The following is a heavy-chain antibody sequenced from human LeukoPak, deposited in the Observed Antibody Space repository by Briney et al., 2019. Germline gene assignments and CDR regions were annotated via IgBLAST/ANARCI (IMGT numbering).Heavy chain of an antibody. CDR1: GFTFSSYG. Sequence: GGSLRLSCAASGFTFSSYGMHWVRQAPGKGLEWVAVIWYDGSNKYYADSVKGRFTISRDNSKNTLYLQMNSLRAEDTAVYYCARMGDGNNSDYYYGLDVWGQGTTVTVSS. CDR3: ARMGDGNNSDYYYGLDV. D-gene: IGHD5-24*01. CDR2: IWYDGSNK. J-gene: IGHJ6*02. V-gene: IGHV3-33*01.